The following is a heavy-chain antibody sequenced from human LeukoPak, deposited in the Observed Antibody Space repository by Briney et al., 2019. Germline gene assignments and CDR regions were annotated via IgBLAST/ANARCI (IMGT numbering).Heavy chain of an antibody. CDR3: ARETPPYGSGSYYFDY. CDR1: GGSISSDSYY. D-gene: IGHD3-10*01. Sequence: SETLSLTCTVSGGSISSDSYYWSWIRQPAGKGLGWIGRIFNSGSTNSIPSLKSRVTISLDTSKNQFSLNLSSVTAADTAVYYCARETPPYGSGSYYFDYWGQGTLVTVSS. V-gene: IGHV4-61*02. J-gene: IGHJ4*02. CDR2: IFNSGST.